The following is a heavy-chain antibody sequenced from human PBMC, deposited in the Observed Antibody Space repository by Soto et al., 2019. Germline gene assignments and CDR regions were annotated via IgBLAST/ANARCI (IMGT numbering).Heavy chain of an antibody. CDR2: ISSNGGST. CDR1: GFTFSSYA. D-gene: IGHD2-2*01. Sequence: PGGSLRLSCSASGFTFSSYAMHWVRQAPGKGLEYVSAISSNGGSTYYADSVKGRFTISRDNSKNTLYLQMSSLRAEDTAVYYCAKDRLVPAALEAFDYWGQGTLVTVSS. CDR3: AKDRLVPAALEAFDY. J-gene: IGHJ4*02. V-gene: IGHV3-64D*08.